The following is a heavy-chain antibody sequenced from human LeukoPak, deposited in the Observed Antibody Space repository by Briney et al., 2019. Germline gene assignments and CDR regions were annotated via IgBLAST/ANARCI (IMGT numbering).Heavy chain of an antibody. D-gene: IGHD1-1*01. J-gene: IGHJ4*02. CDR1: GFAFAEHT. CDR2: ISGDGGNT. Sequence: PGGSLRLSCAASGFAFAEHTMNWVRQPPGKGLQWVSLISGDGGNTQYADSVKGRFTISRDNSKTSLYLQMNSLRGEDTAFYYCAKRSGSPHNFDYWGQGVLVTVSS. CDR3: AKRSGSPHNFDY. V-gene: IGHV3-43*01.